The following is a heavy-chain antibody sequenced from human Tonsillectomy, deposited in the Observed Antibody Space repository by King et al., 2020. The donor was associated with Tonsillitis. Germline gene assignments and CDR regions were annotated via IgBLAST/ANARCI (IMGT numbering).Heavy chain of an antibody. D-gene: IGHD3-10*01. CDR2: IKSKMDGGTT. J-gene: IGHJ4*02. V-gene: IGHV3-15*01. Sequence: QLVQSGGGLVKPGGSLRLSCAASGFTFRNAWMSWVRQAPGKGLEWVGRIKSKMDGGTTDYAAPVKGRFTISRDDSKKTLYLQMNSLKTEDTAVYYCTTGGEVGGLPPWDYWGQGTLVTVSS. CDR1: GFTFRNAW. CDR3: TTGGEVGGLPPWDY.